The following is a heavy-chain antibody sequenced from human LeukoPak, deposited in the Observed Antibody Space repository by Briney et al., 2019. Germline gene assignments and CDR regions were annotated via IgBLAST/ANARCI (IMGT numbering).Heavy chain of an antibody. V-gene: IGHV1-2*02. D-gene: IGHD3-3*01. CDR1: GYTLTGYY. CDR3: ATMKDYDFWSGYHSPFDY. CDR2: INPNSGGT. Sequence: ASVKVSCKASGYTLTGYYMHWVRQAPGQGLEWMGWINPNSGGTNYAQKFQGRVTMTRDTSISTAYMELSRLRSDDTAVYYCATMKDYDFWSGYHSPFDYWGQGTLVTVSS. J-gene: IGHJ4*02.